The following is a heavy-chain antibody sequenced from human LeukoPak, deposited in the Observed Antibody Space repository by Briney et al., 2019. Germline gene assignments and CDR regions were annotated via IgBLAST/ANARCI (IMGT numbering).Heavy chain of an antibody. CDR2: MKQDGSEK. CDR1: GFTFSNHW. D-gene: IGHD3-3*01. J-gene: IGHJ4*02. CDR3: ARGFLDY. Sequence: GGSLRLSCAGSGFTFSNHWMSWVRQAPGKGLEWVANMKQDGSEKYYVGSVKGRFTISRDNAKNSLYLQMNSLRAEDSAVYYCARGFLDYWGQGTLVTVSS. V-gene: IGHV3-7*04.